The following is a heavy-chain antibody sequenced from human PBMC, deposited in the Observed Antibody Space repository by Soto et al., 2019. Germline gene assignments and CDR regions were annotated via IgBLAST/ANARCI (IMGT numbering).Heavy chain of an antibody. J-gene: IGHJ4*02. CDR1: GFTFSSYA. V-gene: IGHV3-23*01. D-gene: IGHD3-10*01. CDR3: ATDPSSGFAMENYFDY. Sequence: EVQLSGSGGGLVQPGGSLRLSCAASGFTFSSYAMSWVRQAPRKGLEWVSAISGSSTSTYYADSVKGRFTISRDNSKNTLYLQMNSLRAEDTAVYYCATDPSSGFAMENYFDYWGQGTLVTVSS. CDR2: ISGSSTST.